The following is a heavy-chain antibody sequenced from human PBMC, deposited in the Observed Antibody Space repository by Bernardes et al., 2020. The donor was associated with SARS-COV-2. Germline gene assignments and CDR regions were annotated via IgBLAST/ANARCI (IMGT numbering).Heavy chain of an antibody. Sequence: GGSLRLSCAASGFTFSSYAIHWVRQAPGKGLEWVAVISYDGSNKYYADSVKGRFTISRDNSKNTLYLQMNSLRAEDTAVYYCASVIGGNYYYYGMDVWGQGTTVTVSS. D-gene: IGHD2-21*01. CDR2: ISYDGSNK. V-gene: IGHV3-30-3*01. CDR3: ASVIGGNYYYYGMDV. J-gene: IGHJ6*02. CDR1: GFTFSSYA.